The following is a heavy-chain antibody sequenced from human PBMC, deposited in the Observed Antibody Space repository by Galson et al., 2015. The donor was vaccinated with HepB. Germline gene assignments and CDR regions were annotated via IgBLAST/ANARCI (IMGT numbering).Heavy chain of an antibody. Sequence: SVKVSCKVSGYTLTELSMHWVRQAPGKGLEWMGDFDPEDGETIYAQKFQGRVTMTEDTSTDTAYMELSSLRSEDTAVYYCATVTGIVGATLHYWGQGTLVTVSS. J-gene: IGHJ4*02. D-gene: IGHD1-26*01. V-gene: IGHV1-24*01. CDR2: FDPEDGET. CDR1: GYTLTELS. CDR3: ATVTGIVGATLHY.